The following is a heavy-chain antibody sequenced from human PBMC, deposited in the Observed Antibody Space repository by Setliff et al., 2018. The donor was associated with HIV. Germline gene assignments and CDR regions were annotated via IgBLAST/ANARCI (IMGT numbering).Heavy chain of an antibody. D-gene: IGHD3-22*01. J-gene: IGHJ3*02. V-gene: IGHV4-39*01. Sequence: SETLSLTCTVSGDSISTNSPYWAWIRQHPGKGLEWIGTIFYSGFTYYNPSLKSRVIIAVDTSKNQISLRLSSVPVADTAVYYCARHWDYYRSSSYFRSFDIWGQGTMVTVSS. CDR3: ARHWDYYRSSSYFRSFDI. CDR2: IFYSGFT. CDR1: GDSISTNSPY.